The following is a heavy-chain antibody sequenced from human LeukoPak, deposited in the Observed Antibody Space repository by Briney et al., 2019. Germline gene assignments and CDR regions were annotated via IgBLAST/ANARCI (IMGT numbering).Heavy chain of an antibody. D-gene: IGHD5-12*01. CDR2: INPNSGGT. CDR1: GYTFTGYY. V-gene: IGHV1-2*02. J-gene: IGHJ4*02. CDR3: ARDSRRRYSGYDFDY. Sequence: VASVKVSCKASGYTFTGYYMHWVRQAPGQGLEWMGWINPNSGGTNYAQKFQGRVTMTRDTSISTAYMELSRLRSDDTAVYYCARDSRRRYSGYDFDYWGQGTLVTVSS.